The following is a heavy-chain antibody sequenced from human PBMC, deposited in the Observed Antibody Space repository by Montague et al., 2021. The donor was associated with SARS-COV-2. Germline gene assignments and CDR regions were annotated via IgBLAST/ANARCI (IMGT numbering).Heavy chain of an antibody. CDR3: ARGMIRGVTTPLDY. CDR1: SGSIISSGYY. Sequence: SETLSLTCSVSSGSIISSGYYWGRIRQPPGKELEWIGNINYSGTTYYNPSLQSRGTISVDTSKNHLSLRLSAVTAADTAVYFCARGMIRGVTTPLDYWGKGSQVTVSS. D-gene: IGHD3-10*01. V-gene: IGHV4-39*02. J-gene: IGHJ4*02. CDR2: INYSGTT.